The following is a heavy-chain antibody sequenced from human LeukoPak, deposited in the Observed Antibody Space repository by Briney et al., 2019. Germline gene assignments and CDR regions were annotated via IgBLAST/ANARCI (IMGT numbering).Heavy chain of an antibody. J-gene: IGHJ4*02. V-gene: IGHV4-34*01. CDR1: GGSFSGYY. D-gene: IGHD2-15*01. CDR3: ARGVVSGGSCYCLDY. Sequence: SETLSLTCAVYGGSFSGYYWRWIRQPPGKGLEWIGEINHSGSTNYNPSLKSRVTISVDTSKNQFSLKLSSVTAADTAVYYCARGVVSGGSCYCLDYWGQGTLVTVSS. CDR2: INHSGST.